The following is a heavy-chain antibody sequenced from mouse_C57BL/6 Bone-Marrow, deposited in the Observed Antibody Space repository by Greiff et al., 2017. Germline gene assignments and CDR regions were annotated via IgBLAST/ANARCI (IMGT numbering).Heavy chain of an antibody. CDR1: GYTFTDYY. D-gene: IGHD1-1*02. J-gene: IGHJ2*01. CDR3: ARWRWGDYFDY. CDR2: IYPGSGNT. V-gene: IGHV1-84*01. Sequence: VQLQESGPELVKPGASVKISCKASGYTFTDYYINWVQQRPGQGLEWVGWIYPGSGNTKYNETFKGKATLTVDTSSSTAYMQRSSLTSEDSAVYFCARWRWGDYFDYWGQGTTLTVSS.